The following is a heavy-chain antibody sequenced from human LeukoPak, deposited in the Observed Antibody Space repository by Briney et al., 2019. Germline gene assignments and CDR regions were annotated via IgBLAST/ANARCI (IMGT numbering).Heavy chain of an antibody. CDR3: ARSSSYYYDSSGYTIDY. Sequence: ASVKLSCKASGYTFTCYDVNWVRQATGQGIECMGWMNPNSGNTGYAQKFQGRVTMTRNTSISTAYMELSSLRSEDTAVYYCARSSSYYYDSSGYTIDYWGQGTLVTVSS. J-gene: IGHJ4*02. V-gene: IGHV1-8*01. D-gene: IGHD3-22*01. CDR2: MNPNSGNT. CDR1: GYTFTCYD.